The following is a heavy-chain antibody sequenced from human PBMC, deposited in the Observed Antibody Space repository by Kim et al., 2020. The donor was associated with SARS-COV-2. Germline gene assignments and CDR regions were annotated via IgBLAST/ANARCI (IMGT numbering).Heavy chain of an antibody. CDR2: ISSSSSYI. Sequence: GGSLRLSCAASGFTFSSYSMNWVCQAPGKGLQWVSSISSSSSYIYYADSVKGRFTISRDNAKNSLYRQMNSLRAEDTAVYYCARGQDGYNSDWFDSWGQGTLDTFCS. J-gene: IGHJ5*01. CDR3: ARGQDGYNSDWFDS. D-gene: IGHD5-12*01. CDR1: GFTFSSYS. V-gene: IGHV3-21*01.